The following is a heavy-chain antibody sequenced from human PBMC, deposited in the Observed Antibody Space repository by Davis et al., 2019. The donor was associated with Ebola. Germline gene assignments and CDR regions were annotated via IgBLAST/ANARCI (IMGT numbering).Heavy chain of an antibody. CDR3: VRTTYGAPEY. CDR1: GFTFSDHS. V-gene: IGHV3-21*01. J-gene: IGHJ4*02. D-gene: IGHD4-17*01. CDR2: ISSSGRHI. Sequence: GESLKISCGASGFTFSDHSMHWVRQAPGKGLEWVASISSSGRHIFYADSVNGRFTISRDNAKSTLYLQMNSLTAEDTAVYYCVRTTYGAPEYWGQGTLVTVSS.